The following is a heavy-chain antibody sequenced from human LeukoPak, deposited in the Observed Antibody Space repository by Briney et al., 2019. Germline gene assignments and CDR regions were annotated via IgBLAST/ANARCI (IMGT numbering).Heavy chain of an antibody. CDR2: IYYSGST. D-gene: IGHD5-24*01. CDR1: GGSISSYY. CDR3: ARDGHGYNNDAFDI. J-gene: IGHJ3*02. V-gene: IGHV4-59*01. Sequence: PSETLSLTCTVSGGSISSYYWSWIRQPAGKGLEWIGYIYYSGSTNYNPSLKSRVTISVDTSKNQFSLKLSSVTAADTAVYYCARDGHGYNNDAFDIWGQGTMVTVSS.